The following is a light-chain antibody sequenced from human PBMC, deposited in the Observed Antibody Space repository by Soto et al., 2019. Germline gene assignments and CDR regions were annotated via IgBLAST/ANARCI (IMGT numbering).Light chain of an antibody. J-gene: IGLJ1*01. CDR1: SSDVGGYNY. CDR3: SSYTISSTLV. Sequence: QSALTQPASVSGSPGQSITISCTGTSSDVGGYNYVSWYQQHPGKAPKLMIYEVSNRPSGVSNRFSGSKPGNTASLTISGLQAEAEADYYCSSYTISSTLVFGTGTKLTVL. CDR2: EVS. V-gene: IGLV2-14*01.